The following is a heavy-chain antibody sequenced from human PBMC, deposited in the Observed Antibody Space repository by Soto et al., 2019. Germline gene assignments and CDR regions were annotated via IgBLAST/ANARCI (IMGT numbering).Heavy chain of an antibody. Sequence: SETLSLTCAVYGGSFSGYYWSWIRQPPGKGLEWIGEINHSGSTNYNPSLKSRVTISVDTSKNQFSLKLSSVTAADTAVYYCARGQHPPNYYGSGSYRKRNPNWFDPWGQGTLVTVSS. CDR3: ARGQHPPNYYGSGSYRKRNPNWFDP. J-gene: IGHJ5*02. D-gene: IGHD3-10*01. V-gene: IGHV4-34*01. CDR1: GGSFSGYY. CDR2: INHSGST.